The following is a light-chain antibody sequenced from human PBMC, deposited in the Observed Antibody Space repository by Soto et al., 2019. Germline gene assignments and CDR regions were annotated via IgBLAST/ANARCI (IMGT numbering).Light chain of an antibody. V-gene: IGKV1-33*01. J-gene: IGKJ1*01. CDR1: QDINNF. Sequence: DIQMTQSPSSLSASVGDSVNISCQASQDINNFLNWYQQKPGKPPQLLIYDASTLEKGVPSRFSGAGSGAEFSFTISNLQPEASATYYCQQYEDLPLTFGQGTKGEIK. CDR3: QQYEDLPLT. CDR2: DAS.